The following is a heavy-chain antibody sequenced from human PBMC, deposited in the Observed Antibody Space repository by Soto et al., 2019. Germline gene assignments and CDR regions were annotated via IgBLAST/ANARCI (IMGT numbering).Heavy chain of an antibody. D-gene: IGHD2-15*01. CDR2: MNPNSGNT. J-gene: IGHJ4*02. Sequence: QVQLVQTGAEGKQPGASVKVSSKASGYTFTSYDINGVRQATGQGREWMGGMNPNSGNTGYAQKLQGRVTMTRNTSISTAYMELSSLRSEDTAVYYCARGSRRFGGLWGQGTLVTVSS. CDR1: GYTFTSYD. V-gene: IGHV1-8*01. CDR3: ARGSRRFGGL.